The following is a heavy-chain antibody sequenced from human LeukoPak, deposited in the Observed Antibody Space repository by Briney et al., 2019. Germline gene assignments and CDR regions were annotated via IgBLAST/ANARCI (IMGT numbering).Heavy chain of an antibody. D-gene: IGHD3-22*01. CDR1: GGTFSSYA. J-gene: IGHJ4*02. V-gene: IGHV1-69*04. CDR2: IIPILGIA. CDR3: ASRKMTYYYDSSGPFDY. Sequence: SVKVSCKASGGTFSSYAISWVRQAPGQGLEWMGRIIPILGIANYAQKFQGRVTITADKSTSTAYMELSSLRSEDTAVYYCASRKMTYYYDSSGPFDYWGQGTWSPSPQ.